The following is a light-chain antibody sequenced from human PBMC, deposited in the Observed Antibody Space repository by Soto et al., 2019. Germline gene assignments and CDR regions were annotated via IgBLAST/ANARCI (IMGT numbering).Light chain of an antibody. V-gene: IGKV1-39*01. CDR3: QQSYSVYT. CDR1: QSISSY. Sequence: DIQMTQSPSSLSASVGDRVTITCRASQSISSYLNWYQQKPGKAPKLLIYAASSLQSEVPSRFSGSGYGTDFTLTISSLQPEDFATYYCQQSYSVYTFGQGTKLEIK. J-gene: IGKJ2*01. CDR2: AAS.